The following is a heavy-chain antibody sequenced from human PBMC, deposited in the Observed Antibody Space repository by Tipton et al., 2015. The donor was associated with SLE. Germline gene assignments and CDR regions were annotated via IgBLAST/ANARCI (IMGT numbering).Heavy chain of an antibody. Sequence: TLSLTCAVYDGSFSDYYWSWIRQPPGRGLEWIGEINHSGSTNHNPSLKSRVTMSVDTSKSQFSLNLKSVTATDTAVYYCTKDYYKWSRDYWGQGALVTVSS. CDR1: DGSFSDYY. CDR3: TKDYYKWSRDY. J-gene: IGHJ4*02. D-gene: IGHD2-8*01. CDR2: INHSGST. V-gene: IGHV4-34*01.